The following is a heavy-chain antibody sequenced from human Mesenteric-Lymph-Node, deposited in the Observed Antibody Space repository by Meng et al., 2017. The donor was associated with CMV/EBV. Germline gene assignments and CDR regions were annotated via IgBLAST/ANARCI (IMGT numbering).Heavy chain of an antibody. D-gene: IGHD2-2*01. CDR3: ARERVVVVPAAIEAFDI. Sequence: SETLSLTCTVSCGSITSYYWSWIRQPPGKGLEWIGYIYYSGSTNYNPSLKSRVTISVDTSKNQFSLKLSSVTAADTAVYYCARERVVVVPAAIEAFDIWGQGTMVTVSS. CDR1: CGSITSYY. V-gene: IGHV4-59*01. J-gene: IGHJ3*02. CDR2: IYYSGST.